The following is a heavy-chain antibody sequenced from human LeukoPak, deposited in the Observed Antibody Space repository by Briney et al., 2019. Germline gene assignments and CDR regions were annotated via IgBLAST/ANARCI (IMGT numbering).Heavy chain of an antibody. Sequence: ASVKVSCKASGYTFTGYYMHWVRQAPRQGLEWMGWINPNSGGTNYAQKFQGRVTMTRDTSISTAYMELSRLRSDDTAVYYCARDWDDSSGYYPDWGQGTLVTVSS. CDR3: ARDWDDSSGYYPD. D-gene: IGHD3-22*01. CDR1: GYTFTGYY. CDR2: INPNSGGT. J-gene: IGHJ4*02. V-gene: IGHV1-2*02.